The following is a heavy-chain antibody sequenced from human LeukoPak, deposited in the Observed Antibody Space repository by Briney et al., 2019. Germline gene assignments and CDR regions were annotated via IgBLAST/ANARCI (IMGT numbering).Heavy chain of an antibody. D-gene: IGHD6-13*01. V-gene: IGHV4-61*02. CDR3: ARDIYGSSWYGLFDY. CDR1: GDSISSGSYY. J-gene: IGHJ4*02. Sequence: SETLSLTCIVSGDSISSGSYYWSWIRQPAGKGPEWIGRIYSSGSTNYNPSLKSRVTISVDTSKNQFSLELSSVTAADTAVYYCARDIYGSSWYGLFDYWGQGTLVTVSS. CDR2: IYSSGST.